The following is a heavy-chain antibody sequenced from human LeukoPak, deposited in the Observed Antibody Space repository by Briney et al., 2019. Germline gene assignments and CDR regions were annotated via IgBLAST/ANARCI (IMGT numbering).Heavy chain of an antibody. D-gene: IGHD6-13*01. CDR2: ISYDGSNK. Sequence: GRSLRLSCAASGFTFSSYAMHWVRQAPGKGLEWGAVISYDGSNKYYADSVKGRFTISRDNSKNTLYLQMNSLRAEDTAVYYCARDSGIGIAAAGTLDYWGQGTLVTVSS. J-gene: IGHJ4*02. CDR1: GFTFSSYA. V-gene: IGHV3-30*04. CDR3: ARDSGIGIAAAGTLDY.